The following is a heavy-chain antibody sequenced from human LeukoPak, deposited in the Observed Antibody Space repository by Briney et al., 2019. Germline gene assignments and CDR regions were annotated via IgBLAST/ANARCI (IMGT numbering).Heavy chain of an antibody. J-gene: IGHJ4*02. CDR1: GYTLTELS. D-gene: IGHD3-22*01. V-gene: IGHV1-2*02. CDR3: ATYFLDTSARD. CDR2: INPNSGGT. Sequence: GASVKVSCKVSGYTLTELSMHWVRQAPGQGLEWMGWINPNSGGTNYAQKFQGRVTMTSDTSISTGYMELSSLRSDDTAVYYCATYFLDTSARDWGQGTLVTVSS.